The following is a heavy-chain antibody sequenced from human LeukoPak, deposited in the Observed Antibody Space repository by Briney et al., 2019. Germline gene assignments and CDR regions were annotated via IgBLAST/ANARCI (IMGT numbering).Heavy chain of an antibody. CDR1: GFNFNIYT. Sequence: GGSLRLSCAASGFNFNIYTMSWVRQAQGKGLEWISAVGSGGTRYYADSVKGRFTISRDNSANTVSLQMDSLRADDTAMYYCAKMRGMPREAYHFDRWGRGTLVAVSS. CDR2: VGSGGTR. V-gene: IGHV3-23*01. J-gene: IGHJ4*02. D-gene: IGHD1-26*01. CDR3: AKMRGMPREAYHFDR.